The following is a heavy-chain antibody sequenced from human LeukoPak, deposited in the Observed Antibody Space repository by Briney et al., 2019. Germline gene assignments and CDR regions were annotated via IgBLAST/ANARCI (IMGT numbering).Heavy chain of an antibody. Sequence: SETLSLTCTVSGGSISSGGYYWSWIRQHPGKGLEWIGNIYYSGSTQYNPSLKSRVTISVDTSKNQFSLKLNSVTAADTAVYYCATTNSGNYHFDYWGQGTLVTVSS. CDR2: IYYSGST. J-gene: IGHJ4*02. CDR3: ATTNSGNYHFDY. D-gene: IGHD1-26*01. CDR1: GGSISSGGYY. V-gene: IGHV4-39*01.